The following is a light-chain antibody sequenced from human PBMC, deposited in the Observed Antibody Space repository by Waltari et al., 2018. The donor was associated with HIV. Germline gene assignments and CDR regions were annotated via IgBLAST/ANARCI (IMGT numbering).Light chain of an antibody. CDR3: QAADSSGTYV. Sequence: SYELTQPPSVSVSPGQTARITCSGDALPKQYAYWYQQKPGQAPGLVIYKDSERPSGIPERCSGSSSGTTVTLTISGVQAEDEADYYCQAADSSGTYVVGTGTKVTVL. CDR2: KDS. V-gene: IGLV3-25*03. J-gene: IGLJ1*01. CDR1: ALPKQY.